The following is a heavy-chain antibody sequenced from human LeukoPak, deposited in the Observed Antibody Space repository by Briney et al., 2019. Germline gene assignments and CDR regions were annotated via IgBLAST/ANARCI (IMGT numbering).Heavy chain of an antibody. J-gene: IGHJ4*02. Sequence: GASVKVSCKASGYTFTNYYIHWVRQAPGQGLEWMGGFDPEDGETIYAQKFQGRVTMTEDTSTDTAYMELSSLRSEDTAVYYCARDLGEYDSSGYPPGYWGQGTLVTVSS. CDR1: GYTFTNYY. V-gene: IGHV1-24*01. CDR2: FDPEDGET. CDR3: ARDLGEYDSSGYPPGY. D-gene: IGHD3-22*01.